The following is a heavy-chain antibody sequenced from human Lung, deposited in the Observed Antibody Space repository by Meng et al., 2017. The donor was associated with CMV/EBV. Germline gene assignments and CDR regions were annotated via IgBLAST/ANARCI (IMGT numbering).Heavy chain of an antibody. Sequence: SVXVSCKASGGTFSSYAISWVRQAPGQGLEWMGGIIPIFGTANYAQKFQGRVTITTDESTSTAYMELSSLRADDTAVYYCATRMGTGYTSDWGQGTLVTVSS. CDR3: ATRMGTGYTSD. D-gene: IGHD6-19*01. CDR1: GGTFSSYA. CDR2: IIPIFGTA. V-gene: IGHV1-69*05. J-gene: IGHJ4*02.